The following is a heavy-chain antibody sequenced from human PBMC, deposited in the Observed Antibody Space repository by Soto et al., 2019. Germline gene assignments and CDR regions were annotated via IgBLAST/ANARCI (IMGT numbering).Heavy chain of an antibody. CDR1: GGSISSTNW. CDR3: ATLPPRIVVVVLPIPS. Sequence: QVQLQQSGPRLARPSGTLSLTCVVSGGSISSTNWWTWVRQTPGKGLEWIGEVYHTGSTKYSPSLKNRVTISLTKSNNQFSLNLKSVTAADTAVYYCATLPPRIVVVVLPIPSWGQGTLVTVSS. V-gene: IGHV4-4*02. J-gene: IGHJ4*02. D-gene: IGHD2-15*01. CDR2: VYHTGST.